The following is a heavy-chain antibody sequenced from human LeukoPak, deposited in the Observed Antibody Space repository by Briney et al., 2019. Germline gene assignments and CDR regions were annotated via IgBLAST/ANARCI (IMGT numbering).Heavy chain of an antibody. V-gene: IGHV3-43*01. CDR3: AKEDGTSTGYNWFDP. CDR1: GFTFDDYT. D-gene: IGHD1-14*01. J-gene: IGHJ5*02. Sequence: GGSLRLFCAASGFTFDDYTMHWVRQAPGKDLEWVSLTSWDGGSTYYADSVKGRFTISRDNSKNSLYLQMNSLRTEDTALYYCAKEDGTSTGYNWFDPWGQGTLVTVSS. CDR2: TSWDGGST.